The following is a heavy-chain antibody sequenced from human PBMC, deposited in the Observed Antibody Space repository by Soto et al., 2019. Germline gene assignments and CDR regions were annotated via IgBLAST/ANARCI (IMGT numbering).Heavy chain of an antibody. CDR2: TYYSGST. CDR1: GGSISSYY. D-gene: IGHD2-2*01. V-gene: IGHV4-59*08. Sequence: PSETLSLTCTVYGGSISSYYWSWIRQPPGKGLEWIGYTYYSGSTNYNPSLKSRVTISVDTSKNEFSLRLSSVTAADTAVYYCAILNVYCISTNGHGNNGMDVWD. J-gene: IGHJ6*04. CDR3: AILNVYCISTNGHGNNGMDV.